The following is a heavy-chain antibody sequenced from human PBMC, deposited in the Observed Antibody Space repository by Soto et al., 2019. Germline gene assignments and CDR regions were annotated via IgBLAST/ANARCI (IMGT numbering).Heavy chain of an antibody. V-gene: IGHV3-33*01. CDR1: GFTFSSYG. CDR3: ARVQIDIVVVPAATSYYYYYYGMDV. D-gene: IGHD2-2*01. J-gene: IGHJ6*02. Sequence: QVQLVESGGGVVQPGRSLRLSCAASGFTFSSYGMHWVRQAPGKGLEWVAVIWYDGSNKYYADSVKGRFTISRDNSKNTLYLQMNSLRAEDTAVYYCARVQIDIVVVPAATSYYYYYYGMDVWGQGTTVTVSS. CDR2: IWYDGSNK.